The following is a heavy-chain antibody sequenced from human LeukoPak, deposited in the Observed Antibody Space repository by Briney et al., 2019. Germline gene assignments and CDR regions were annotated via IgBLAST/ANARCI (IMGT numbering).Heavy chain of an antibody. D-gene: IGHD1-26*01. CDR3: AKDCGGSSPYYFDY. CDR2: ISSNGDST. J-gene: IGHJ4*02. CDR1: GFTFSSYA. V-gene: IGHV3-64*04. Sequence: GGSLRLSCSASGFTFSSYAMHWVRQAPGKGLEYVSAISSNGDSTYYADSVKGRFTLSRDNSKNTLYLQMNSLRAEDTAVYYCAKDCGGSSPYYFDYWGQGTLVTVSS.